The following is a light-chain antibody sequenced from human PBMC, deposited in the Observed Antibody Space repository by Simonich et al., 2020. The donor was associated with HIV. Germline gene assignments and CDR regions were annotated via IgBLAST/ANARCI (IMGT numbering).Light chain of an antibody. J-gene: IGKJ1*01. CDR3: QQYNNWPPA. Sequence: EIVMTQSPATLSVSPGERATFSCRARQSVTNNLAWYQQKPGQAPRLLIYGASTRATGIPVRFSGSGSGTEFTLTISSLQSEDFAVYYCQQYNNWPPAFGQGTKVEIK. CDR2: GAS. CDR1: QSVTNN. V-gene: IGKV3-15*01.